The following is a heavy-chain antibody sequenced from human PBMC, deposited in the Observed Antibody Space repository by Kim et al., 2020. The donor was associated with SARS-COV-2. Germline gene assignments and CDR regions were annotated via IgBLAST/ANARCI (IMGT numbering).Heavy chain of an antibody. CDR2: TKQDESEK. V-gene: IGHV3-7*03. D-gene: IGHD3-10*01. CDR1: GFTFNAYW. CDR3: VRDFRGQEDK. Sequence: GGSLRLSCAASGFTFNAYWMTWVRQAPGRGLEWVGNTKQDESEKYYMDSVKGRFTVSRDNAKRLLYLQMNSLRAEDTAVYYCVRDFRGQEDKWGQGIMVTVSS. J-gene: IGHJ3*01.